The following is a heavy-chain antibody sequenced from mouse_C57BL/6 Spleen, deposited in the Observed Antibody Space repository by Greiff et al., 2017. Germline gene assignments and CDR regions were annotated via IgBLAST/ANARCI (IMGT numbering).Heavy chain of an antibody. J-gene: IGHJ3*01. Sequence: QVQLQQPGAELVMPGASVKLSCKASGYTFTSYWMPWVKQRPGQGLEWIGEIDPSDSYPNSNQTLKGKSNLTVDKSSSTAYRQLSLLTSEDAAVYYCAIGGLGPLFAYWGQGTLVTVSA. V-gene: IGHV1-69*01. CDR3: AIGGLGPLFAY. CDR1: GYTFTSYW. CDR2: IDPSDSYP. D-gene: IGHD3-3*01.